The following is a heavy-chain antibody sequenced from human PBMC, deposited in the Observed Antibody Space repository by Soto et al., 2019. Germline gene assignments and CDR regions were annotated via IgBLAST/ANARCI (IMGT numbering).Heavy chain of an antibody. CDR1: GFTFSSYG. D-gene: IGHD2-2*01. J-gene: IGHJ6*02. Sequence: PGGSLRLSCAVSGFTFSSYGMHWVRQAPGRGLEWVAVIWYDGSNKYYADSVKGRFTISRDNSKNTLYLQMNSLRAEDTAVYYCARGRVVVPAAIAVYYYYYGMDVWGQGTTVTVSS. CDR2: IWYDGSNK. CDR3: ARGRVVVPAAIAVYYYYYGMDV. V-gene: IGHV3-33*01.